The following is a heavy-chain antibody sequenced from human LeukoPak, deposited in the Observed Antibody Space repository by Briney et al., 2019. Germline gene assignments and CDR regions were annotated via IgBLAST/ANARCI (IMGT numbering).Heavy chain of an antibody. Sequence: SETLSLTCTVSGDSMTSSRSSAYYWGWIRQPPGKGLERIATIYYTGNTYYNPSLMSRVTISVDTSKNQFSLKLSSVTAADTAVYYCARTDTNYGYYFDHWGQGTLVTVSS. CDR1: GDSMTSSRSSAYY. V-gene: IGHV4-39*07. J-gene: IGHJ4*02. CDR3: ARTDTNYGYYFDH. CDR2: IYYTGNT. D-gene: IGHD4-11*01.